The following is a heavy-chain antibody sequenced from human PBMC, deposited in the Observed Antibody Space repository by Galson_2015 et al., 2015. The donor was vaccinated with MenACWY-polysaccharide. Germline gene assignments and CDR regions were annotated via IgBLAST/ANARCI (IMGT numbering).Heavy chain of an antibody. CDR3: AKGAAHYGSGNYYDY. D-gene: IGHD3-10*01. CDR2: LSPTTGNT. CDR1: GLTFSRYG. V-gene: IGHV3-23*01. Sequence: SLRLSCAGPGLTFSRYGMGWVRQAPGKGLEWVSGLSPTTGNTYYADSVRGRFTISRDNSKNTLYLQMDSLRAEDTALYYCAKGAAHYGSGNYYDYWGQGTQVTVSS. J-gene: IGHJ4*02.